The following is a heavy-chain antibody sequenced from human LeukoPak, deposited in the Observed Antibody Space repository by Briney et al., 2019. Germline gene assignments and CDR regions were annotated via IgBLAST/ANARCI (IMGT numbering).Heavy chain of an antibody. CDR3: ARGGYDYVWGSYRPENYFDY. CDR1: GGTFSSYA. CDR2: INPSGGST. V-gene: IGHV1-46*01. Sequence: PWASVKVSCKASGGTFSSYAISWVRQAPGQGLEWMGIINPSGGSTSYAQKFQGRVTMTRDTSTSTVYMELSSLRSEDTAVYYCARGGYDYVWGSYRPENYFDYWGQGTLVTVSS. J-gene: IGHJ4*02. D-gene: IGHD3-16*02.